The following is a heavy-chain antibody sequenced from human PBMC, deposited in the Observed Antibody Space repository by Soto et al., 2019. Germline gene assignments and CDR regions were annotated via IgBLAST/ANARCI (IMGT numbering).Heavy chain of an antibody. CDR2: IDPSGGST. CDR1: GGTFISYY. J-gene: IGHJ3*02. CDR3: ARDPETTVTKYDDAFDT. V-gene: IGHV1-46*03. Sequence: ASVKVSCKASGGTFISYYMHWVRQAPGQGLEWMGIIDPSGGSTSYAQKFQGRVTMTRDTSTSTVYMELSSLRSEDTAVYYCARDPETTVTKYDDAFDTWGQGTLVTVSS. D-gene: IGHD4-17*01.